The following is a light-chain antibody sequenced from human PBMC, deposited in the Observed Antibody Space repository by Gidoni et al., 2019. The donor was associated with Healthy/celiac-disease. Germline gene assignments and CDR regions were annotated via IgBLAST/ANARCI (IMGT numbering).Light chain of an antibody. CDR1: QGISSY. CDR3: QQSYSTPL. V-gene: IGKV1-39*01. J-gene: IGKJ4*01. CDR2: AAS. Sequence: DIQMTQSPSSLSASVGDRVTITCRASQGISSYLTWYQQKPGKAPKLLIYAASSLPSGVPSRLSGRGSGTDFTLSISSLQPEDFATYYCQQSYSTPLFGGGTKVEIK.